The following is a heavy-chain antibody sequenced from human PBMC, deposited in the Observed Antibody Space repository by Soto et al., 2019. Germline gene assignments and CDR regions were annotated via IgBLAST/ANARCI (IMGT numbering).Heavy chain of an antibody. V-gene: IGHV4-39*02. J-gene: IGHJ5*02. D-gene: IGHD3-9*01. CDR3: TRGIAARPHDNQYDP. CDR1: NGSISNPIYY. CDR2: IYHRGNT. Sequence: SETLSLTCTVSNGSISNPIYYWGWMRQPPGKGLEWIGSIYHRGNTYYNPSLQGRVTISLDTSKNHFSLKLNSVTVADTAVYFCTRGIAARPHDNQYDPWGQGTQVTVSS.